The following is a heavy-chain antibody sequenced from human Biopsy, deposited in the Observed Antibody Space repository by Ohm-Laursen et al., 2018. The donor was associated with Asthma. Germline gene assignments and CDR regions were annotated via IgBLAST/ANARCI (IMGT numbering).Heavy chain of an antibody. D-gene: IGHD3-22*01. V-gene: IGHV3-30*03. J-gene: IGHJ3*02. CDR2: VSSDGHNK. Sequence: RSLRLSCAASGFVFSQCGMHWVRQGPGKGLEWVALVSSDGHNKYYEDSVKGRFTISRDNFRNRLYLQINSLTVEDSAVYFCARQSGQEYGDSIPFDTWGQGTKVAVSS. CDR1: GFVFSQCG. CDR3: ARQSGQEYGDSIPFDT.